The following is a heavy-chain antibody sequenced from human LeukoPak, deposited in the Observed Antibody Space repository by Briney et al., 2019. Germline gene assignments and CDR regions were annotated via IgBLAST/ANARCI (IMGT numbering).Heavy chain of an antibody. CDR2: TYCRSKWYN. D-gene: IGHD3-16*01. CDR1: GDSVSSNSAT. J-gene: IGHJ3*01. V-gene: IGHV6-1*01. CDR3: TRGTTRMLDV. Sequence: SQTLSLTCAISGDSVSSNSATWNWIRQSPSRGLEWLGRTYCRSKWYNDYAISVESRIIISPDTSKNLLSLQLNSVTPEDTAVYYCTRGTTRMLDVWGQGTMVAVSS.